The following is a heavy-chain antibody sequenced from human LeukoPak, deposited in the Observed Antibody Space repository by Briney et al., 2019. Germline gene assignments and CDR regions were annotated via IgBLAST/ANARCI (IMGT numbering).Heavy chain of an antibody. CDR3: AKSSSGWYPQYYFDY. V-gene: IGHV3-23*01. CDR1: GFTFSSYA. D-gene: IGHD6-19*01. CDR2: ISGSGGST. Sequence: GGSLRLSCAASGFTFSSYAMSWVRQAPGKGLEWVSAISGSGGSTYYADSVKGRFTISRDNSKNTLYLQMNSLRAEGTAVYYCAKSSSGWYPQYYFDYWGQGTLVTVSS. J-gene: IGHJ4*02.